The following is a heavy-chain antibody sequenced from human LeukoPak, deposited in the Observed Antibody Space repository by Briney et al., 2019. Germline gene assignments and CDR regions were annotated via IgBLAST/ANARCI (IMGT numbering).Heavy chain of an antibody. CDR1: GDTFTSYY. Sequence: ASVKVFCKASGDTFTSYYMHWVRQAPGQGLEWMGIINPSGGSTSYAQKFQGRVTMTRDTSTSTVYMELSSLRSEDTAVYYCARQTMVRGVPMDVWGKGTTVTISS. CDR2: INPSGGST. CDR3: ARQTMVRGVPMDV. V-gene: IGHV1-46*01. D-gene: IGHD3-10*01. J-gene: IGHJ6*04.